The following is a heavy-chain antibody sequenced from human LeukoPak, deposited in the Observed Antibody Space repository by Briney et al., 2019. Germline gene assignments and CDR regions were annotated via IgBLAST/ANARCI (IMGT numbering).Heavy chain of an antibody. Sequence: SETLSLTCTVSVGSISSGSYSWSWFRQPAGKGLEWIGRIYTSGSTNYNPSLKSRVTMSVDTSKNQFSLKLSSVTAADTAVYYCARATYSGYDWDFDYWGQGTLVTVSS. CDR1: VGSISSGSYS. D-gene: IGHD5-12*01. V-gene: IGHV4-61*02. J-gene: IGHJ4*02. CDR3: ARATYSGYDWDFDY. CDR2: IYTSGST.